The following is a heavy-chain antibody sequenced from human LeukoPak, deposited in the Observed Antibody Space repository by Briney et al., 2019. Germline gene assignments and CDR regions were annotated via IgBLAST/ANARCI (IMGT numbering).Heavy chain of an antibody. CDR3: AKDPGVGEPPRY. Sequence: GRSLRLSCAASGFTFSSYGMHRVRQAPGKGLEWVAVISYDGSNKYYADSVKGRFTISRDNSKNTLYLQMNSLRAEDTAVYYCAKDPGVGEPPRYWGQGTLVTVSS. CDR2: ISYDGSNK. CDR1: GFTFSSYG. J-gene: IGHJ4*02. D-gene: IGHD3-10*01. V-gene: IGHV3-30*18.